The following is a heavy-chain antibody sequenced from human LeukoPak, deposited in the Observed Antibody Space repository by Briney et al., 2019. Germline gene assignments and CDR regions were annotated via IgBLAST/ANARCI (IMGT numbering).Heavy chain of an antibody. CDR3: ARMLGGGFTGFFDC. CDR1: GFTFSDHY. Sequence: GGSLRLSCAASGFTFSDHYMDWVRQAPGKGLEWVGRTRNKANSYTTEYAASVKGRFTISRDDSKNSLYLQMNSLRAEDTAVYYCARMLGGGFTGFFDCWGQGTLVTVSS. CDR2: TRNKANSYTT. V-gene: IGHV3-72*01. J-gene: IGHJ4*02. D-gene: IGHD3-10*02.